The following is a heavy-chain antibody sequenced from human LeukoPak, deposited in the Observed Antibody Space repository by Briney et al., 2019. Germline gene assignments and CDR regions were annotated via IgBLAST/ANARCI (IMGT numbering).Heavy chain of an antibody. D-gene: IGHD3-22*01. J-gene: IGHJ4*02. V-gene: IGHV3-74*01. Sequence: GGSLRLSCAASGFTFSSYWMNWVRQAPGKGLVWVSRINSDGSTTTYADSVKGRFTISRDNAGKTLYLQMNSLRAEDTAVYYCARGAYYDSSGYFDYWGQGTLVTVSS. CDR2: INSDGSTT. CDR3: ARGAYYDSSGYFDY. CDR1: GFTFSSYW.